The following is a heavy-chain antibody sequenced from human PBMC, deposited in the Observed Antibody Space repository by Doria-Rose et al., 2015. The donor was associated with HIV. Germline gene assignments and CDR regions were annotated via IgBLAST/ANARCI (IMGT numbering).Heavy chain of an antibody. D-gene: IGHD3-10*01. J-gene: IGHJ4*02. CDR1: GDSISSGDSF. CDR3: ARARNYGFPHFFDF. V-gene: IGHV4-30-4*01. CDR2: ISSSGTT. Sequence: VQLLESGPGLVRPSQTLSLTCTVSGDSISSGDSFWSWIRQPPGKGPEWVGYISSSGTTYYYPSLRGRLTISLYASKYQFSLNLTSVTAADTAVYYCARARNYGFPHFFDFWGQGTLVTVSS.